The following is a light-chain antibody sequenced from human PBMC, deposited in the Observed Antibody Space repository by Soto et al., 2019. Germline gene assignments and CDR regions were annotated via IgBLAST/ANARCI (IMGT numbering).Light chain of an antibody. CDR3: QQRYGIPFT. CDR2: AAS. Sequence: DIQMTQSPSSLSASVGDRVTITCRASQSISSYLNWYQQKPRKAPELLIYAASSLQSGVPSRFSGSGSGTDFTLTISSLQPEDFATYYCQQRYGIPFTFGRGTRLEIK. CDR1: QSISSY. J-gene: IGKJ2*01. V-gene: IGKV1-39*01.